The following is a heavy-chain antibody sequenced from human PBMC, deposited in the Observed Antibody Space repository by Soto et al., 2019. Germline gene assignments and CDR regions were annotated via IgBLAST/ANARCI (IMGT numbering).Heavy chain of an antibody. CDR3: ARGEQVSSYYYNHADV. V-gene: IGHV3-33*01. D-gene: IGHD1-26*01. CDR2: IWQDGRNQ. J-gene: IGHJ6*03. Sequence: QVQLVESGGGVVQPGRSLTLSCAASGFTFSNYGMHWVRQAPGTGLEWVALIWQDGRNQFYGDSVKGRLTIFRDNSQNTVFLHMNSLRAEDTAIYYGARGEQVSSYYYNHADVRGKGPTVTVSS. CDR1: GFTFSNYG.